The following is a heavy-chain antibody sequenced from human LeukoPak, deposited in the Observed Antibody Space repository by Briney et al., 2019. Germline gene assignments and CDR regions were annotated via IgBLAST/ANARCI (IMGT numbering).Heavy chain of an antibody. V-gene: IGHV1-8*01. CDR3: ARGENQPLYGMHV. CDR2: INPNSGNT. CDR1: GYTFTSYD. Sequence: ASVKVSCKASGYTFTSYDINWVRQATGQGLEWMGWINPNSGNTGYAQKFQGRVTMTRTTSISTAYMELRSLRSEATAVYYCARGENQPLYGMHVWAQGHTVPVSS. J-gene: IGHJ6*01.